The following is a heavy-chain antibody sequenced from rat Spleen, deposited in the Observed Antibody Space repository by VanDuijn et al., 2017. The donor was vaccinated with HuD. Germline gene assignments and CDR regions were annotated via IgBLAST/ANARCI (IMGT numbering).Heavy chain of an antibody. V-gene: IGHV2S12*01. CDR3: ARSYYGYTHYFNY. CDR2: ISSGGTT. J-gene: IGHJ2*01. CDR1: GFTFRNYG. Sequence: VKLVESGGGLVQPGNSLTLSCIGSGFTFRNYGMHWIRQPPGKGLEWIAAISSGGTTYYNSVFKSRLSISRDTSKSQVFLKMNSLQTEDTAMYFCARSYYGYTHYFNYWGQGVMVTVSS. D-gene: IGHD1-6*01.